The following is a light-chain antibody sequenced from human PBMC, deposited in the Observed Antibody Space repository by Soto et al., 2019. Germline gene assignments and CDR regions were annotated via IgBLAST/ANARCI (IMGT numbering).Light chain of an antibody. CDR2: GAS. CDR3: QQYNNSPRT. V-gene: IGKV3-15*01. J-gene: IGKJ1*01. Sequence: IVMTQSAATLSVSQRGRATLSCRASQSVSSNLAWYQQKPGQAPRLLIYGASTRATGIPARFSGSGSGTEFTLTISSLQSEDFAFYYCQQYNNSPRTFGQGTKVDIK. CDR1: QSVSSN.